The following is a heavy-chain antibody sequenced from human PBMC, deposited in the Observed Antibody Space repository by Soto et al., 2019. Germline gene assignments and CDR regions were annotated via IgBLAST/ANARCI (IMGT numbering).Heavy chain of an antibody. J-gene: IGHJ4*02. CDR3: ARAYMMAGSGG. V-gene: IGHV3-23*01. CDR2: IRGSGDGT. CDR1: GFTFSNYA. Sequence: GGSLRLSCAASGFTFSNYAMSWVRQAPGKGLEWVSAIRGSGDGTYYAESVKGRFTISRDNSNNTLYLQMNSLRAEDTAVYYCARAYMMAGSGGGGQGTLVTVSS. D-gene: IGHD6-19*01.